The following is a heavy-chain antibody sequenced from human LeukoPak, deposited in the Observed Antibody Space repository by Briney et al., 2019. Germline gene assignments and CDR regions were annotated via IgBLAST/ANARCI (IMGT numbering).Heavy chain of an antibody. Sequence: SVKVSCKASGGTFSSYAISWVRQAPGQGLEWMGGITPIFGTANYAQKFQGRVTITADESTSTAYMELSSLRSEDTAVYYCARETGYSYGNFDYWGQGTLVTVSS. J-gene: IGHJ4*02. D-gene: IGHD5-18*01. CDR1: GGTFSSYA. CDR3: ARETGYSYGNFDY. V-gene: IGHV1-69*13. CDR2: ITPIFGTA.